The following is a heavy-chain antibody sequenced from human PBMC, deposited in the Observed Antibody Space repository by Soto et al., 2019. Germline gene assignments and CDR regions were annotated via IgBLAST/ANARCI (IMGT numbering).Heavy chain of an antibody. J-gene: IGHJ6*02. CDR1: GFTFSSYA. V-gene: IGHV3-23*01. CDR2: TSGSGGST. D-gene: IGHD2-21*01. Sequence: SGGSLRLSCAASGFTFSSYAMSWVRQAPGKGLEWVSATSGSGGSTYYADSVKGRFTISRDNSKNTLYLQMNSLRAEDTAVYYCANRRPLVIYSRGMDVWGQGTTVTVSS. CDR3: ANRRPLVIYSRGMDV.